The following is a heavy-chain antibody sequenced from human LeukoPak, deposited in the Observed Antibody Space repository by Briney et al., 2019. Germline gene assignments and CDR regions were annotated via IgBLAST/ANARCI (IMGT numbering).Heavy chain of an antibody. J-gene: IGHJ6*04. Sequence: HPGGTLRLSCAASAFTFSSYGMSWVRQAPGKGLEWVSAISGRGGSTYYADSVKGRFTISRDNAKNSLYLQMNSLRAEDTAVYYCAELGITMIGGVWGKGTTVTISS. V-gene: IGHV3-23*01. D-gene: IGHD3-10*02. CDR2: ISGRGGST. CDR3: AELGITMIGGV. CDR1: AFTFSSYG.